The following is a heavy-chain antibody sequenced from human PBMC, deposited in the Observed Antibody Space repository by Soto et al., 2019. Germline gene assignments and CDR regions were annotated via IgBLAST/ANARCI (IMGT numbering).Heavy chain of an antibody. Sequence: WGSLRLSCAASGFTFSSYGMHWVRQAPGKGLEWVAVISYDGSNKYYADSVKGRFTISRDNSKNTLYLQMNSLRAEDTAVYYCAKTDIVVVGSFDYWGQGTLVTVSS. J-gene: IGHJ4*02. CDR1: GFTFSSYG. V-gene: IGHV3-30*18. CDR2: ISYDGSNK. CDR3: AKTDIVVVGSFDY. D-gene: IGHD2-2*01.